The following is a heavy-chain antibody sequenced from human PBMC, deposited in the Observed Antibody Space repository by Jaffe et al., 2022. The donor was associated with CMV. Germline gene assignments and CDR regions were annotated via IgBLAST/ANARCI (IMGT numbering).Heavy chain of an antibody. D-gene: IGHD2-15*01. CDR1: GFTFSSYG. J-gene: IGHJ6*02. V-gene: IGHV3-30*18. CDR3: AKDFVPVGDYYYGMDV. Sequence: QVQLVESGGGVVQPGRSLRLSCAASGFTFSSYGMHWVRQAPGKGLEWVAVISYDGSNKYYADSVKGRFTISRDNSKNTLYLQMNSLRAEDTAVYYCAKDFVPVGDYYYGMDVWGQGTTVTVSS. CDR2: ISYDGSNK.